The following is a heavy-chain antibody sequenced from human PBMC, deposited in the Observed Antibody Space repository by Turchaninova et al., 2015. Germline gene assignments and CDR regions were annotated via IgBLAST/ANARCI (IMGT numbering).Heavy chain of an antibody. D-gene: IGHD5-18*01. V-gene: IGHV4-31*03. CDR2: IYYSGST. CDR3: ARGEQLWLRFRSNWFDP. Sequence: QVQLQESGPGLVTLSPTLSLTSMGSGGSSRSCGYSGDWIRQHPGKGLEWIGYIYYSGSTYYNPSLKSRVTISVDTSKNQFSLKLSSVTAADTAVYYCARGEQLWLRFRSNWFDPWGQGTLVTVSS. J-gene: IGHJ5*02. CDR1: GGSSRSCGYS.